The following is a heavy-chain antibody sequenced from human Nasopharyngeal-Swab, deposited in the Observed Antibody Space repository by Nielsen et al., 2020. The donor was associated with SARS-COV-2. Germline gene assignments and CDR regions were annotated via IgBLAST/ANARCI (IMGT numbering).Heavy chain of an antibody. D-gene: IGHD2-2*01. V-gene: IGHV3-23*01. CDR1: GLTFSSYA. Sequence: LSLTCAASGLTFSSYAMSWVRQAPGTGLEWVSAISGSGGSTYYADSVKGRFTISRDNSKNTLYLQMNSLRAEDTAVYYCAKAIVVVPAAMGGYYYYGMDVWGQGTTVTVSS. CDR2: ISGSGGST. CDR3: AKAIVVVPAAMGGYYYYGMDV. J-gene: IGHJ6*02.